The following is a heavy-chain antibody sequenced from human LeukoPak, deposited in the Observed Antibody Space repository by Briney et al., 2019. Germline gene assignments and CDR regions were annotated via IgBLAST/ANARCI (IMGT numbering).Heavy chain of an antibody. J-gene: IGHJ3*02. CDR3: ARHHPVISMIKGETAFDI. CDR1: GASNSGYD. CDR2: VYYSGST. D-gene: IGHD3-22*01. V-gene: IGHV4-59*08. Sequence: PSETLSLTCGASGASNSGYDCSWIRQPPGKGLEWIGYVYYSGSTNYNPSLKSRVTISVDTSKNQVSLQLSSVTAADTAVYYCARHHPVISMIKGETAFDIWGQGTMVTVSS.